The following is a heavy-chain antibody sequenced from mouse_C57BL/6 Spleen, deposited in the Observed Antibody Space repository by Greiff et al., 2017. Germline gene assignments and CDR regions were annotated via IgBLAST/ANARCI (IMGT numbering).Heavy chain of an antibody. CDR2: IDPEDGGT. J-gene: IGHJ3*01. Sequence: EVQLQQSGAELVKPGASVKLSCTASGFNIKDYYMHWVKQRTEQGLEWIGRIDPEDGGTKYAPKFQGKATLTVDTSSNTAYLQLSSLTSEDTAVDYCADYYGSSPPFAYWGQGTLVTVSA. D-gene: IGHD1-1*01. CDR1: GFNIKDYY. CDR3: ADYYGSSPPFAY. V-gene: IGHV14-2*01.